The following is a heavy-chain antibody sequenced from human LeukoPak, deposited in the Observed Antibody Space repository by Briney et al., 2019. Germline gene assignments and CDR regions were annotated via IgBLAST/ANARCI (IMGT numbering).Heavy chain of an antibody. CDR1: GFTFSSYA. D-gene: IGHD4-17*01. Sequence: GGSLRLSCAASGFTFSSYAMSWVRQAPGKGLEWVSVIYSGGSTYYADSVKGRFTISRDNSKNTLYLQMNSLRAEDTAVYYCANGLDYGDYVDYWGQGTLVTVSS. J-gene: IGHJ4*02. V-gene: IGHV3-23*03. CDR2: IYSGGST. CDR3: ANGLDYGDYVDY.